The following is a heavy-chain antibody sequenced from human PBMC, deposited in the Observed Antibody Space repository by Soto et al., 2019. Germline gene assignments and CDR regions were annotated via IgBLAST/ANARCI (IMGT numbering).Heavy chain of an antibody. D-gene: IGHD6-19*01. J-gene: IGHJ4*02. V-gene: IGHV1-18*04. CDR3: ARARIAVAGPPYYFDY. CDR2: ISAYNGNT. CDR1: GYTFASYG. Sequence: ASVKVSCKASGYTFASYGISWVRQAPVQGLEWMGWISAYNGNTNYAQKLQGRVTMTTDTSTSTAYMELRSLRSDDTAVYYCARARIAVAGPPYYFDYWGQGTLVTVSS.